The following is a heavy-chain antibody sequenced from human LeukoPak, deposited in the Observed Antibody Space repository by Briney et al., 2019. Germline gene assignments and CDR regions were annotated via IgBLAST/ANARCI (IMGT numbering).Heavy chain of an antibody. Sequence: GGSLRLSCAASGFTVSSNYMSWVRQAPGKGLEWVSVIYSGGSTYYADSVKGRFTISRDNSKNTLYLQMNSLRAEDTAVYYCARDLVAVGHGDYWGQGTLVTVSS. CDR3: ARDLVAVGHGDY. D-gene: IGHD6-19*01. J-gene: IGHJ4*02. CDR2: IYSGGST. CDR1: GFTVSSNY. V-gene: IGHV3-53*01.